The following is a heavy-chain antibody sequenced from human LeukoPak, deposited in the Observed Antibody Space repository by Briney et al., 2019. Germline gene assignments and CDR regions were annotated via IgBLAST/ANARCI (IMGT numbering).Heavy chain of an antibody. CDR2: IYTSGST. Sequence: SETLSLTCTVSGGSISSASYCWSWIRQPAGKGLEWIGRIYTSGSTNYNPSLKSRVTISVDTSKNQSSLKLSSVTAADTAVYYCARAVGATRANWFDPWGQGTLVTVSS. CDR3: ARAVGATRANWFDP. V-gene: IGHV4-61*02. CDR1: GGSISSASYC. J-gene: IGHJ5*02. D-gene: IGHD1-26*01.